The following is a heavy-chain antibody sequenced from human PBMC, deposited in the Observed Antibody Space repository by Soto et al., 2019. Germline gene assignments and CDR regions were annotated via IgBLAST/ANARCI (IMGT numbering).Heavy chain of an antibody. D-gene: IGHD1-7*01. J-gene: IGHJ5*02. CDR1: GGSISSGGYY. CDR2: IYYSGST. CDR3: ATLELPGGWFDP. Sequence: PSETLSLTCTVSGGSISSGGYYWSWIRQHPGKGLEWIGYIYYSGSTYYNPSLKSRVTISVDTSKNQFSLKLSSVTAADTAVYYCATLELPGGWFDPWGQGTLVTVSS. V-gene: IGHV4-31*03.